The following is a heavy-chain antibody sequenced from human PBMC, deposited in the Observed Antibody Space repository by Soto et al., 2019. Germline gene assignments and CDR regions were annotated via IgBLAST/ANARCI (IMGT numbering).Heavy chain of an antibody. CDR2: IGCRGDIT. Sequence: EVQLLESGGGLVQPGGFLRLSCAASGLTSSNYAMSWVRQAPGKGLEWVSSIGCRGDITYYAESVQGRFTISRDISKNALYLHMNSLRVDDTAIYYCANYYDSSGYPHGFFQHWGQGTLVTVSS. J-gene: IGHJ1*01. D-gene: IGHD3-22*01. CDR1: GLTSSNYA. V-gene: IGHV3-23*01. CDR3: ANYYDSSGYPHGFFQH.